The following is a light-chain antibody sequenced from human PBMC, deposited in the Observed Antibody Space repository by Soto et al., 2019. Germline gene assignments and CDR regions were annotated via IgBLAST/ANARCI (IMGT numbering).Light chain of an antibody. J-gene: IGLJ1*01. CDR3: SSYRATSKLV. V-gene: IGLV2-14*01. Sequence: QSALTQPASVSASPGQSITISCSGSISDVGGYDYVSWYQQHPGKAPKLMIYEVSNRPSGVSDRFSGSKSGNTASLTISGLQADDEADYYCSSYRATSKLVFGPGTKLTVL. CDR1: ISDVGGYDY. CDR2: EVS.